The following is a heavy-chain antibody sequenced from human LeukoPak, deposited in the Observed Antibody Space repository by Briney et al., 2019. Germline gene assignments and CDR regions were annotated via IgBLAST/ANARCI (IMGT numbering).Heavy chain of an antibody. CDR3: ARSTYCGGDCYSGYFDC. V-gene: IGHV3-23*01. CDR1: GFTFSSYA. J-gene: IGHJ4*02. Sequence: GGSLRLSCAASGFTFSSYAMSWVRQAPGKGLEWVSAISGSGGSTYYADSVKGRFTISRDNSKNTLYLQMNSLRAEDTAVYYCARSTYCGGDCYSGYFDCWGQGTLVTVSS. CDR2: ISGSGGST. D-gene: IGHD2-21*02.